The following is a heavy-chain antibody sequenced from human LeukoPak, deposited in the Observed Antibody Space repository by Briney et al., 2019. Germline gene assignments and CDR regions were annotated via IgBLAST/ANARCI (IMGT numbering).Heavy chain of an antibody. Sequence: SETLSLTCTVSGGSISSYYWSWIRQPPGKGLEWIGYIYYSGSTNYNPSLKSRVTISVDTSKNQFSLKLSSVTAADTAVYYCARILGYGYFDYWGQGTLVTVSS. V-gene: IGHV4-59*01. J-gene: IGHJ4*02. CDR1: GGSISSYY. CDR3: ARILGYGYFDY. D-gene: IGHD5-18*01. CDR2: IYYSGST.